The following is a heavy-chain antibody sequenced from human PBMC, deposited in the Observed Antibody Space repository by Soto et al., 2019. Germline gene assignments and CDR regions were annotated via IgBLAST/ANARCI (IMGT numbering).Heavy chain of an antibody. V-gene: IGHV3-11*01. CDR3: ARVPPRVEDYDIDP. D-gene: IGHD3-9*01. Sequence: VQLVESGGGLVKPGGSLRVSCTASGFSLSDYYMSWIRQPPGKGLEWLSYISSSGSSKYYADSVKGRFTISRDKAKNSLYLEMNSLRADDTAVYYGARVPPRVEDYDIDPWGQGTLVTVSS. CDR1: GFSLSDYY. J-gene: IGHJ5*02. CDR2: ISSSGSSK.